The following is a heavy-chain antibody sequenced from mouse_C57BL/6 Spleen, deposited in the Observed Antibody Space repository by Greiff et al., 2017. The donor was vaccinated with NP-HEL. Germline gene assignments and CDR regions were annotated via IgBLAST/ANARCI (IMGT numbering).Heavy chain of an antibody. J-gene: IGHJ1*03. Sequence: QVHVKQSGAELARPGASVKLSCKASGYTFTSYGISWVKQRTGQGLEWIGEIYPRSGNTYYNEKFKGKATLTADKSSSTAYMELRSLTSEDSAVYFCAREGTYYSNFWYFDVWGTGTTVTVSS. CDR2: IYPRSGNT. CDR3: AREGTYYSNFWYFDV. V-gene: IGHV1-81*01. CDR1: GYTFTSYG. D-gene: IGHD2-5*01.